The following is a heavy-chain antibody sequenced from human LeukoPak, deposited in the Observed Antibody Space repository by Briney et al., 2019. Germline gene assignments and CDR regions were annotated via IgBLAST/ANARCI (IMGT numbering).Heavy chain of an antibody. J-gene: IGHJ4*02. CDR2: IYSSGST. V-gene: IGHV4-59*12. Sequence: TSETLSLTCTVSGGSINDFYWSWIRQPPGKGLEWIGYIYSSGSTYYNPSLKSRVTISEDTSRNQFTLKLSSVTAADTAVYYCAREQMATTLFDYWGQGTLVTVSS. CDR3: AREQMATTLFDY. CDR1: GGSINDFY. D-gene: IGHD5-24*01.